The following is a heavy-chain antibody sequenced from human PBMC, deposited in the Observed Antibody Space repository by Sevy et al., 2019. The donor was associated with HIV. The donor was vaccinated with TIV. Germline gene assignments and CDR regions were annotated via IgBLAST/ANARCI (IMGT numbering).Heavy chain of an antibody. CDR3: AKALNPALESMLEVNLRSLKGFDV. CDR2: ISDDGNNK. D-gene: IGHD3-22*01. CDR1: GFTFSTYA. V-gene: IGHV3-30*04. J-gene: IGHJ3*01. Sequence: GGSLRLSCTASGFTFSTYAMYWVRQAPGKGLEWVAVISDDGNNKDYADSVKGRFTVSRDNSKNTLYLQMYSLRAEDTALYYCAKALNPALESMLEVNLRSLKGFDVWGQGTMVTVSS.